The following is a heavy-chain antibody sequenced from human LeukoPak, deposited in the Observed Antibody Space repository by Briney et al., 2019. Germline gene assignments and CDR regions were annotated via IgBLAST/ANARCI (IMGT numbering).Heavy chain of an antibody. CDR2: ISMNVQTT. D-gene: IGHD1-1*01. V-gene: IGHV3-64D*06. CDR1: GFTFTSHV. J-gene: IGHJ4*02. CDR3: VREGLERRTNFDY. Sequence: PGGSLRLSCSASGFTFTSHVMPWVRQAPGKGLQYVSGISMNVQTTYYAGSVKGRFTISRDSSKNTVYLQMNSLAAEDTAVYYCVREGLERRTNFDYWGQGTLVSVSS.